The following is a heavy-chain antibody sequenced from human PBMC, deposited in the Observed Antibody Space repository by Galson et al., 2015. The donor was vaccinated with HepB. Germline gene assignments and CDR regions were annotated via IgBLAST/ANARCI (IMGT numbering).Heavy chain of an antibody. CDR1: GGSFSGYY. CDR3: ARGRSCYYHYYYGMDV. J-gene: IGHJ6*02. V-gene: IGHV4-34*01. CDR2: INHRGST. D-gene: IGHD1-1*01. Sequence: LSLTCAVNGGSFSGYYYNWIRQPPGKGPEWIGAINHRGSTNYNPSLKSRVTISLDTSKNQFSLKLSSVTAADTAVYYCARGRSCYYHYYYGMDVWGQGTTVTVSS.